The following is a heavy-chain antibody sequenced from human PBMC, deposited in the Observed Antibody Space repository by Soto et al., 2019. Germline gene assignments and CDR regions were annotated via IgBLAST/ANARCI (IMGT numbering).Heavy chain of an antibody. CDR3: ARHDNYGYRFEP. CDR1: GGSISSSSYY. D-gene: IGHD5-18*01. J-gene: IGHJ5*02. Sequence: QLQLQESGPGLVKPSETLSLTCTVSGGSISSSSYYWGWIRQPPGKGLEWIGSLYYGGSTYYNPSLKSRVTISVDTSKNQFSLRLTSVTAADTAVYFCARHDNYGYRFEPWGQGTLVTVSS. CDR2: LYYGGST. V-gene: IGHV4-39*01.